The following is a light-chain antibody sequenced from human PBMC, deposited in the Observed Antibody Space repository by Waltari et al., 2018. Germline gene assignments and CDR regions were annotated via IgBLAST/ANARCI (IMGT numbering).Light chain of an antibody. CDR1: SSDVGSYNL. CDR2: EVS. V-gene: IGLV2-23*02. Sequence: QSALTQPASVSGSPGQSITISCTGTSSDVGSYNLFSWYQQHPGKAPKLMIYEVSKRPSGVSNRFSGSKSGNTASLTISGLQAEDEADYYCCSYAGSSTFLVFGTGTKVTVL. CDR3: CSYAGSSTFLV. J-gene: IGLJ1*01.